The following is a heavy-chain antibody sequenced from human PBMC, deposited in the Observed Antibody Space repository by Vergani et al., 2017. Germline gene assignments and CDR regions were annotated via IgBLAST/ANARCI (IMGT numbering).Heavy chain of an antibody. CDR3: ARGGLVVPAAKPFDI. CDR2: IYYSGST. J-gene: IGHJ3*02. Sequence: QVQLQESGPGLVKPSETLSLTCTVSGGSVSSGSYYWSWIRQPPGKGLEWIGYIYYSGSTNYNPSLKSRVTISVDTSKNQFSLKLSSVTAADTAVYYCARGGLVVPAAKPFDIWGQGTMVTVSS. D-gene: IGHD2-2*01. CDR1: GGSVSSGSYY. V-gene: IGHV4-61*01.